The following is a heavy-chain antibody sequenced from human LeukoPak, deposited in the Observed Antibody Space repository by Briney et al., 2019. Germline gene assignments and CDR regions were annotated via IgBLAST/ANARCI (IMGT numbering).Heavy chain of an antibody. CDR1: GGTLSTYE. Sequence: PGGSLGLSCTIFGGTLSTYEFNWVRQAPGKRPEWISYMSRTADRIDHADSVKGRFTMSRDNAKNSVYLQMNSLRVDDTAIYYCATRLPLTGYKNWGQGTLVTVSS. D-gene: IGHD5-24*01. CDR2: MSRTADRI. J-gene: IGHJ4*01. V-gene: IGHV3-48*03. CDR3: ATRLPLTGYKN.